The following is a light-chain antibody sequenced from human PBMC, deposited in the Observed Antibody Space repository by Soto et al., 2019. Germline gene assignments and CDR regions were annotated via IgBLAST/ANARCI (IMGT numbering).Light chain of an antibody. V-gene: IGLV1-51*01. CDR3: GSWDSSLSAYV. J-gene: IGLJ1*01. Sequence: QSVLTQPPSVSAAPGQKVTISCSVSSSNIGGNSVSWYQQLPGTAAKLLIYDDNKRPSGIPDRFSGSKSGTSATLGITGFQTGDEADYYCGSWDSSLSAYVFGTGTKVTVL. CDR2: DDN. CDR1: SSNIGGNS.